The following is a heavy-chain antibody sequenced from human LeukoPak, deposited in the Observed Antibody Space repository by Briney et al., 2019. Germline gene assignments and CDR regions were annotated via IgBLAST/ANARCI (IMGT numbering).Heavy chain of an antibody. Sequence: RASVKVSCKASGGTFSSYAISWVRQAPGQGLEWMGRITPILGIANYAQKFQGRVTITADKSTSTAYMELSSLRSEDTAVYYYARVSIHSSGIPSYYGMDVWGQGTTVTVPS. J-gene: IGHJ6*02. CDR2: ITPILGIA. V-gene: IGHV1-69*04. CDR3: ARVSIHSSGIPSYYGMDV. CDR1: GGTFSSYA. D-gene: IGHD6-19*01.